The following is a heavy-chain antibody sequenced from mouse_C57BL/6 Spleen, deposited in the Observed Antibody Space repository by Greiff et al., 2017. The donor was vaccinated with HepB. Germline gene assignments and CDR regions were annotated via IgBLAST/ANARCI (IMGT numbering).Heavy chain of an antibody. J-gene: IGHJ4*01. V-gene: IGHV3-6*01. Sequence: DVKLQESGPGLVKPSQSLSLTCSVTGYSITSGYYWNWIRQFPGNKLEWMGYISYDGSNNYNPSLKNRISITRDTSKNQFFLKLNSVTTEDTATYYCARRGNLYYAMDYWGQGTSVTVSS. D-gene: IGHD2-1*01. CDR3: ARRGNLYYAMDY. CDR1: GYSITSGYY. CDR2: ISYDGSN.